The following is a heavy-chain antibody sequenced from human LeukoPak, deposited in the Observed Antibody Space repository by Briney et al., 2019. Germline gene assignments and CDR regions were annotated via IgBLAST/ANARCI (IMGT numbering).Heavy chain of an antibody. Sequence: ASVKVSCKASGYTFTSYGISWVRQAPGQGLEWMGGIIPIFGTANYAQKFQGRVTITADESTSTAYMELSSLRSEDTAVYYCAGRQQLGRGILYYGMDVWGQGTTVTVSS. CDR3: AGRQQLGRGILYYGMDV. D-gene: IGHD6-13*01. CDR1: GYTFTSYG. V-gene: IGHV1-69*13. CDR2: IIPIFGTA. J-gene: IGHJ6*02.